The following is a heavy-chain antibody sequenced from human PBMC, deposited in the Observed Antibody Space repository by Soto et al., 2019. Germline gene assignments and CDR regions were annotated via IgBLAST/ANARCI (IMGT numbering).Heavy chain of an antibody. CDR2: IYWNDDK. J-gene: IGHJ5*02. Sequence: SGPTREPTQTLTLTCTFSGFSLSTSGVGVGWIRQPPGKALEWLALIYWNDDKRYSPSLKSRLTITKDTSKNQVVLTMTNMDPVDTATYYCAHRHKIARVGATLFDPWGQGTLVTVSS. CDR1: GFSLSTSGVG. CDR3: AHRHKIARVGATLFDP. V-gene: IGHV2-5*01. D-gene: IGHD1-26*01.